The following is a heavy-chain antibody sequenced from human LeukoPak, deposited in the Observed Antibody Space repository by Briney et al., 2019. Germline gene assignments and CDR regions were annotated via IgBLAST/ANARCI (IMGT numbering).Heavy chain of an antibody. CDR2: ISYDGSNK. J-gene: IGHJ5*02. D-gene: IGHD3-22*01. V-gene: IGHV3-30*03. CDR1: GFTFSSYG. Sequence: PGRSLRLSCAASGFTFSSYGMHWVRQAPGKGLEWVAVISYDGSNKYYADSVKGRFTISRDNSKNTLYLQMNSLRAEDTAVYYCAREGAHDSSGPPHGFDPWGQGTLVTVSS. CDR3: AREGAHDSSGPPHGFDP.